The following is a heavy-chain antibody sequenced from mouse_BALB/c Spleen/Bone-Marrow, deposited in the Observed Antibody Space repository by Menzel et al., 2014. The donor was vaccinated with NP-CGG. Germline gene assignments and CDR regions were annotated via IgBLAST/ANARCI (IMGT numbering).Heavy chain of an antibody. J-gene: IGHJ4*01. D-gene: IGHD2-4*01. CDR1: GYSFXGYS. Sequence: EVQLQQSGPELVKPGASMKISCKASGYSFXGYSMNWVKQSHGKNLEWIGLINPYNGGTSYNQKFKGKATITVDKSSSTAYMELLSLTSEDSAVYYCARDYDYGNYAMDYWGQGTSVTVSS. CDR3: ARDYDYGNYAMDY. CDR2: INPYNGGT. V-gene: IGHV1-18*01.